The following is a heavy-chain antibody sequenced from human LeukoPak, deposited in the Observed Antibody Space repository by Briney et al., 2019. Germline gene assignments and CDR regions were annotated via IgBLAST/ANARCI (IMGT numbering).Heavy chain of an antibody. CDR1: GGSFSGYY. D-gene: IGHD5-24*01. J-gene: IGHJ4*02. V-gene: IGHV4-34*01. CDR3: AREMATTSDY. Sequence: SETLSLTCAVYGGSFSGYYWSWIRQPPGKGLEWIGEINHSGSTNYNPSLKSRVTISVDTSKNQFSLKLSSVTAADTAVYYCAREMATTSDYWGQGTLVTASS. CDR2: INHSGST.